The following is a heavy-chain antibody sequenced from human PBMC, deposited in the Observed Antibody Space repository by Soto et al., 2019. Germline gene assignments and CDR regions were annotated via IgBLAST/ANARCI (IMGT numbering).Heavy chain of an antibody. Sequence: GGSLRLSCAASGFTFSDYYMTWIRQAPGKGLEWVSFISGSGFSIYYADSVKGRFTISRDNAKKSLLLQMNSLRAEDRAVYFCARVVDSGYYPDYWGQGTLVTVSS. D-gene: IGHD3-22*01. CDR2: ISGSGFSI. J-gene: IGHJ4*02. CDR1: GFTFSDYY. CDR3: ARVVDSGYYPDY. V-gene: IGHV3-11*01.